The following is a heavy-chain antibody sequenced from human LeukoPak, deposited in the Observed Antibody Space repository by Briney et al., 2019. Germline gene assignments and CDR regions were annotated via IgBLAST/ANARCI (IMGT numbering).Heavy chain of an antibody. D-gene: IGHD6-13*01. CDR2: IYYSGST. J-gene: IGHJ4*02. Sequence: SETLSLTCTVSGGSISSYYWSWIRQPPGKGLEWIGYIYYSGSTNYNPSLKSRVTMSVDTSKNQFSLKLSSVTAADTAVYYCAREQHSSSWSRSGLDYWGQGTLVTVSS. CDR1: GGSISSYY. V-gene: IGHV4-59*12. CDR3: AREQHSSSWSRSGLDY.